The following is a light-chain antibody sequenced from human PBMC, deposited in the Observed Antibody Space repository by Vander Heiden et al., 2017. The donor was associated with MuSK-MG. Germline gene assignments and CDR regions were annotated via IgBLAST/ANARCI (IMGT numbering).Light chain of an antibody. CDR1: KIGSKS. CDR3: QVWDSSTNHGL. CDR2: DDR. J-gene: IGLJ2*01. V-gene: IGLV3-21*02. Sequence: DVLTQPPSVSVAPGQTASITCGGSKIGSKSVHWYQQKPGQAPMLVVYDDRDRPSGIPERFSGSNSVNTATLTISRVEAGDEADYSCQVWDSSTNHGLFGGGTKLTVL.